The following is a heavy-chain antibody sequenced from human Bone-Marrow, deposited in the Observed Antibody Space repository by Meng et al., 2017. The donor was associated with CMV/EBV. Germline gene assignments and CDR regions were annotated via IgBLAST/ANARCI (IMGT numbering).Heavy chain of an antibody. CDR3: ARDWGESLPNYYYGMDG. Sequence: GESLKISCAASGFTFSRFGMHWVRQAPGKGLEWVALISYDGDKQYYAESVKGRFTVSRDNPKNALYLQMDRLRGDDTAVYYCARDWGESLPNYYYGMDGWGLGTTVTVSS. CDR1: GFTFSRFG. D-gene: IGHD3-10*01. V-gene: IGHV3-30*03. J-gene: IGHJ6*02. CDR2: ISYDGDKQ.